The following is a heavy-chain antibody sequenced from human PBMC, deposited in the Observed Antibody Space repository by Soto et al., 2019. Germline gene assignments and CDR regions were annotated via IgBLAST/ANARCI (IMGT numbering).Heavy chain of an antibody. CDR2: INHSGST. D-gene: IGHD4-17*01. CDR1: GGSFSGYY. Sequence: RSETLSLTCAVYGGSFSGYYWSWMRQPPGKGLEWIGEINHSGSTNYNPSLKSRVTISVDTSKNQFSLKLSSVTAADTAVYYCARLYGDYYFDYWGQGTLVTVSS. V-gene: IGHV4-34*01. CDR3: ARLYGDYYFDY. J-gene: IGHJ4*02.